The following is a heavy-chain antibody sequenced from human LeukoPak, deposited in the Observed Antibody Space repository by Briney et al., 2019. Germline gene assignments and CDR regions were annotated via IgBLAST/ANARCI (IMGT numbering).Heavy chain of an antibody. CDR2: INHSGST. Sequence: PSETLSLTCAVYGGSFSGYYWSWIRQPPGKGLEWIGEINHSGSTNYNPSLKSRVTISVDTSKNQFSLKLSSVTAADTAVCYCARGGGYIVATIKLDYWGQGTLVTVSS. CDR1: GGSFSGYY. J-gene: IGHJ4*02. CDR3: ARGGGYIVATIKLDY. D-gene: IGHD5-12*01. V-gene: IGHV4-34*01.